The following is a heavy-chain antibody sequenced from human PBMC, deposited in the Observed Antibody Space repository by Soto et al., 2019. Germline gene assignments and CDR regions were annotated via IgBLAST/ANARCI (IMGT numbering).Heavy chain of an antibody. CDR2: IIPIFGTA. CDR1: VGTFSSYA. CDR3: AREGLYYYDSSGYSPYGMDV. J-gene: IGHJ6*02. V-gene: IGHV1-69*12. D-gene: IGHD3-22*01. Sequence: QVQLVQSGAEVKKPGSSVKVSCKASVGTFSSYAISWVRQAPGQGLEWMGGIIPIFGTANYAQKFQGRVTITADESTSTAYMELSSLRSEDTAVYYCAREGLYYYDSSGYSPYGMDVWGQGTTVTVSS.